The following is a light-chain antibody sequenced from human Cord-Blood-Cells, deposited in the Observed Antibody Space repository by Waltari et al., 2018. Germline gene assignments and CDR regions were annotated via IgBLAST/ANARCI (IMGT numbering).Light chain of an antibody. V-gene: IGLV2-14*01. J-gene: IGLJ2*01. CDR1: SSDVGGYNY. Sequence: QSALTQPAPVSGSPGQSNTISCTGTSSDVGGYNYVSWYQQHPGKAPKLMIYDVSNRPSWVSSRCSRAKCGNAAALTITGVQGEVVADYCCGYYSSSGSLLFGGGTELTV. CDR2: DVS. CDR3: GYYSSSGSLL.